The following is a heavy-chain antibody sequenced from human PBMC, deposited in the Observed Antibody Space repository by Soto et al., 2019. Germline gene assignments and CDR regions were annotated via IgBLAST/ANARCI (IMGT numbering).Heavy chain of an antibody. J-gene: IGHJ4*02. CDR2: MYTSGST. CDR3: AKEGAAMEIGL. CDR1: GASISSYY. Sequence: SETLALTCTVSGASISSYYWSWIRQPAGKGLEWIGRMYTSGSTNYNPSLNSRVTLSVDTSQNQFSLKLTSVTVADTAIHYGAKEGAAMEIGLWGEGT. V-gene: IGHV4-4*07. D-gene: IGHD2-21*01.